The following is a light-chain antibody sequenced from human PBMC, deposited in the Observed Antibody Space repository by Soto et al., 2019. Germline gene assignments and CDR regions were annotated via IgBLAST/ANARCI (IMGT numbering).Light chain of an antibody. J-gene: IGLJ3*02. CDR3: CSYADSTTVV. V-gene: IGLV2-23*01. Sequence: QSVLAQPASVSGSPGQSITISCTGSGRSYNLVSWFQQSPDKAPKLIIYEDNKRPSGVSNRFSGSKSGNTASLTISGLQAEDEADYYCCSYADSTTVVFGGGTKVTVL. CDR1: GRSYNL. CDR2: EDN.